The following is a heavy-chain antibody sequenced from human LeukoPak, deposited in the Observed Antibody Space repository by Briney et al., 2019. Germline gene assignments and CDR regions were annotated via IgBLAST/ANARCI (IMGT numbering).Heavy chain of an antibody. D-gene: IGHD1-26*01. J-gene: IGHJ4*02. CDR3: ATYSGSYLGYDYFDY. V-gene: IGHV4-39*01. CDR1: GGSISSSSYY. Sequence: SETLSLTCTVSGGSISSSSYYWGWIRQPPGKGLEWIGSIYYSGSTYYNPSLKSRVTISVDTSKNQFSLKLSSVTAADTAVYYCATYSGSYLGYDYFDYWGQGTLVTVSS. CDR2: IYYSGST.